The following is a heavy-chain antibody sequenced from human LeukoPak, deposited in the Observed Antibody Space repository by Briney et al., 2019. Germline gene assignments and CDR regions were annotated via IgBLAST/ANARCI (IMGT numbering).Heavy chain of an antibody. Sequence: ETLSLTCTVSGGSISSYYWSWIRQPPGKGLEWIGYIYYSGSTNYNPSLKSRVTISVDTSKNQFSLKLSSVTAADTAVYYCARDPLYYYMDVWGKGTTVTVSS. CDR2: IYYSGST. V-gene: IGHV4-59*01. J-gene: IGHJ6*03. CDR3: ARDPLYYYMDV. CDR1: GGSISSYY.